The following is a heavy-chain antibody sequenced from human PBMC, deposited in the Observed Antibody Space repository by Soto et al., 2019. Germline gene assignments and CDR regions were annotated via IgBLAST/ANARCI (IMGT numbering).Heavy chain of an antibody. CDR2: IYYSGST. CDR3: ARDSPTALPNQYDYIWGSYSPGAFDI. D-gene: IGHD3-16*01. V-gene: IGHV4-31*03. J-gene: IGHJ3*02. CDR1: GGSISSGGYY. Sequence: QVQLQESGPGLVKPSQTLSLTCTVSGGSISSGGYYWSWIRQHPGKGLEWIGYIYYSGSTYYNPSLKSRVTISVDTSKNQFSLKLSSVTAADTAVYYCARDSPTALPNQYDYIWGSYSPGAFDIWGQGTMVTVSS.